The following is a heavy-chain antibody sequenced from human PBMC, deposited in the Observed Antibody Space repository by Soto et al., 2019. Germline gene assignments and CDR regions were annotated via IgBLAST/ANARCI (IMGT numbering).Heavy chain of an antibody. CDR3: AKDQSSGWYEDNWFDP. Sequence: GRSLRLSCAASGFTFSSYGMHWVRQAPGKGLEWVAVISYDGSNKYYADSVKGRFTISRDNSKNTLYLQMNSLRAEDTAVYYCAKDQSSGWYEDNWFDPWGQGTLVTVFS. CDR1: GFTFSSYG. V-gene: IGHV3-30*18. D-gene: IGHD6-19*01. CDR2: ISYDGSNK. J-gene: IGHJ5*02.